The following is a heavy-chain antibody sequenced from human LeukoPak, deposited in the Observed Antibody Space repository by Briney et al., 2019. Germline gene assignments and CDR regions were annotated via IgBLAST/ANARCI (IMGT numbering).Heavy chain of an antibody. CDR3: ASTICISTSCYPGVVDY. V-gene: IGHV4-59*08. Sequence: SETLSLTCTVSGGSISSYYWSWVRQPPGKGLEWIGSISYSGNTNYNPALRSRLTISVGTSKNQFSLKLSSVTAADTAVYYCASTICISTSCYPGVVDYWGQGTLVTVSS. CDR2: ISYSGNT. CDR1: GGSISSYY. J-gene: IGHJ4*02. D-gene: IGHD2-2*01.